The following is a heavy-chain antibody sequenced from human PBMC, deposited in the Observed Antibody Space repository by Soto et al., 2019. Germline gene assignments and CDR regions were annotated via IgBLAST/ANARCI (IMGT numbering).Heavy chain of an antibody. CDR1: GYTFTSYD. Sequence: ASVKVSCKASGYTFTSYDINWVRQATGQGLEWMGWMNPNSGNTGYAQKFQGRVTMTRNTSISTAYMELSNLRSEDTAVYYCARFLEWLPNYGMDVWGQGTTVTSP. CDR3: ARFLEWLPNYGMDV. D-gene: IGHD3-3*01. V-gene: IGHV1-8*01. CDR2: MNPNSGNT. J-gene: IGHJ6*02.